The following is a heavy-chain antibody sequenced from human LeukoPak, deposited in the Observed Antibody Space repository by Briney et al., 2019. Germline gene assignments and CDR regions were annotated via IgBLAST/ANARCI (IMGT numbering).Heavy chain of an antibody. CDR3: AGSGGSYLVRTLPTYDY. Sequence: SETLSLTCTVYGGSISSDYWSWIRQPPGRGLEWIGYIYNSGSTNYNPSLKSRVTISVDTSKNQFSLKLSSVNAADTAVYYCAGSGGSYLVRTLPTYDYWGQGTLVTVSS. CDR2: IYNSGST. CDR1: GGSISSDY. J-gene: IGHJ4*02. V-gene: IGHV4-59*01. D-gene: IGHD3-16*02.